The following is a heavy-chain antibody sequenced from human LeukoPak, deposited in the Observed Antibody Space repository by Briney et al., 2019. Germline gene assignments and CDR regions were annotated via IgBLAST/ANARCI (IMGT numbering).Heavy chain of an antibody. J-gene: IGHJ5*02. CDR1: GYSFTSYW. CDR3: ARQLPAGWSKRKTQDWFDP. V-gene: IGHV5-51*01. CDR2: IYPGDSDT. D-gene: IGHD3-9*01. Sequence: GESLKISCKGSGYSFTSYWIGWVRQMPGKGLEWMGIIYPGDSDTRYSPSFQGQVTISADKSISTAYLQWSSLKASDTAMYYCARQLPAGWSKRKTQDWFDPWGQGTLVTVSS.